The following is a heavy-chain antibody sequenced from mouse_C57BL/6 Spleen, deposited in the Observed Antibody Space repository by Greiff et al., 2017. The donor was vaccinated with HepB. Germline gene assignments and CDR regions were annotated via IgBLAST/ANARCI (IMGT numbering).Heavy chain of an antibody. V-gene: IGHV1-39*01. D-gene: IGHD1-1*01. Sequence: EVKLVESGPELVKPGASVKISCKASGYSFTDYNMNWVKQSNGKSLEWIGVINPNYGTTSYNQKFKGKATLTVDQSSSTAYMQLNSLTSEDSAVYYCARHYGSSYYWYFDVWGTGTTVTVSS. CDR1: GYSFTDYN. CDR3: ARHYGSSYYWYFDV. CDR2: INPNYGTT. J-gene: IGHJ1*03.